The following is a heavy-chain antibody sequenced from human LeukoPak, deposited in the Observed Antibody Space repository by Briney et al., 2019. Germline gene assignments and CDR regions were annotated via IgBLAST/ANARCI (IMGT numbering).Heavy chain of an antibody. J-gene: IGHJ4*02. CDR2: ISSSSSYI. V-gene: IGHV3-21*01. CDR1: GFTFSSYS. Sequence: GGSLRLSXAASGFTFSSYSMNWVRQAPGKGLEWVSSISSSSSYIYYADSVKGRFTISRDNAKDSLYLQMNSLRAEDTAVYYCARGEGPPWELLTLDYWGQGTLVTVSS. CDR3: ARGEGPPWELLTLDY. D-gene: IGHD1-26*01.